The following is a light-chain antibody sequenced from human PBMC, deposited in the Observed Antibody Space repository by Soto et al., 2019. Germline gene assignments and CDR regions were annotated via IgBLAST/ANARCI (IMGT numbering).Light chain of an antibody. CDR1: SSDVGGYNF. V-gene: IGLV2-8*01. Sequence: QSALTQPPSASGSPGQSVTISCTGTSSDVGGYNFVSWYQQHPGKAPKLMIFEVNKRPSGVPDRFSGSKSGNTASLTVSGIQADDEADSYCSSYAGTNVVFGGGTKLTVL. J-gene: IGLJ2*01. CDR2: EVN. CDR3: SSYAGTNVV.